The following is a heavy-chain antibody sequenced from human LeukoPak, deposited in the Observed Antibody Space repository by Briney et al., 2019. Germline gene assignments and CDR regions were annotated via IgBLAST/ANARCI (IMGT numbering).Heavy chain of an antibody. J-gene: IGHJ6*02. CDR3: ARYCSGGSCLFYYYGMDV. CDR2: IKQDGSEK. D-gene: IGHD2-15*01. Sequence: GGSLRLSCAASGFTFSSYWMSWVRQAPGKGLEWVANIKQDGSEKYYVDSVEGRFTISRDNAKNSLFLQINSLRAEDTAVYYCARYCSGGSCLFYYYGMDVWGQGTTVAVSS. V-gene: IGHV3-7*01. CDR1: GFTFSSYW.